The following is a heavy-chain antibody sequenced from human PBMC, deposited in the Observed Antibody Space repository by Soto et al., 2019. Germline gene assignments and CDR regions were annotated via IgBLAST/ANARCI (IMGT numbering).Heavy chain of an antibody. CDR3: ALLPRGLDIVRGASGPYY. V-gene: IGHV4-34*01. Sequence: QVQLQQWGAGLLKPSETLSLTCAVYGGSFSGYYWSWIRQPPGKGLEWIGEINHSGSTNYNPSLKGRVTISVDTSKHQSSLTLSSVTAAATAVYSCALLPRGLDIVRGASGPYYWGQGTLVTVSS. J-gene: IGHJ4*02. CDR2: INHSGST. CDR1: GGSFSGYY. D-gene: IGHD3-10*01.